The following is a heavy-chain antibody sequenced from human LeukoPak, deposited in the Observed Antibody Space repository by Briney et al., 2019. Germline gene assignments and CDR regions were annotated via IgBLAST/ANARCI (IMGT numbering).Heavy chain of an antibody. D-gene: IGHD3-9*01. J-gene: IGHJ6*02. CDR1: GYSFTSYW. CDR2: IYPGDSDT. Sequence: GEPLKISCKGSGYSFTSYWIGWVRQMPGKGLEWMGIIYPGDSDTRYSPSFQGQVTISADKSISTAYLQWSSLKASDTAMYYCARQVVYYDILTGFPGMDVWGQGTTVTVSS. V-gene: IGHV5-51*01. CDR3: ARQVVYYDILTGFPGMDV.